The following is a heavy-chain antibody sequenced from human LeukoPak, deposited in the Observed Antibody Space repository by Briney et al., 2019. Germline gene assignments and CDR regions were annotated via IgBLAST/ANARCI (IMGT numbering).Heavy chain of an antibody. V-gene: IGHV4-39*07. CDR3: ARLGYDFRGGNWFDP. CDR1: GGSISSSGYY. D-gene: IGHD3-3*01. J-gene: IGHJ5*02. CDR2: FYYSGIT. Sequence: SETLSLTCTVSGGSISSSGYYWGWIRQPPGKGLEWIGSFYYSGITYYNPSLKSRVTISVDTSKNQFSLKLSSVTAADTAVYYCARLGYDFRGGNWFDPWGQGTLVTVSS.